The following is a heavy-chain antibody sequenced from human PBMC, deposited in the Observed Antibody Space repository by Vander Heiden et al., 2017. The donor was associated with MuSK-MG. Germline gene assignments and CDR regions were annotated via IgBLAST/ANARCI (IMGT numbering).Heavy chain of an antibody. D-gene: IGHD3-22*01. V-gene: IGHV4-34*01. CDR1: GGSFSGSY. J-gene: IGHJ3*02. CDR3: ARGIDSSGNDGRDAFDI. Sequence: QVQLQQWGAGLLKPSETLSLPCAVYGGSFSGSYWSWIRQPPGKGLEWIGENNHSGSTNYNQSLKRQVTISVDTSKNQFSLKLSSVTAADTAVYYCARGIDSSGNDGRDAFDIWGQGTMVTVSS. CDR2: NNHSGST.